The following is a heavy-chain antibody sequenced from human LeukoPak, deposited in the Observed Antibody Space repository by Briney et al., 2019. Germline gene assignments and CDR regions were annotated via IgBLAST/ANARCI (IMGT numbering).Heavy chain of an antibody. V-gene: IGHV4-4*02. Sequence: SETLSLTCAVSGGSISSSNWWSWVRQPPGKGLEWIGEIYHSGSTNYNPSLKSRVTISVDTSKNQFSLKLSSVTAADTAVYYCARGNYVRYYYYYYGMDVWGQGTTVTVSS. CDR2: IYHSGST. D-gene: IGHD4-11*01. CDR1: GGSISSSNW. J-gene: IGHJ6*02. CDR3: ARGNYVRYYYYYYGMDV.